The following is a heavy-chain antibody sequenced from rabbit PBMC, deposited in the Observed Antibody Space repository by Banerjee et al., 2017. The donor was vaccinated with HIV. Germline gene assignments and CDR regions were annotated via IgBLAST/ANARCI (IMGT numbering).Heavy chain of an antibody. CDR3: ARGGYGDDGYNL. D-gene: IGHD6-1*01. Sequence: QSLEESGGGLVQPEGSLTLTCTASGFSFSSSYYMCWVRQAPGKGLEWIGCIYTGSSDTDYASWVNGRFTISRSTSLNTVDLKMTSLTAADTATYFCARGGYGDDGYNLWGQGTLVTVS. J-gene: IGHJ4*01. V-gene: IGHV1S43*01. CDR1: GFSFSSSYY. CDR2: IYTGSSDT.